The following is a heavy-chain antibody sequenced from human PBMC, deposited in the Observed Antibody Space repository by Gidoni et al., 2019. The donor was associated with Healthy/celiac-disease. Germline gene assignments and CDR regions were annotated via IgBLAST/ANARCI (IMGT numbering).Heavy chain of an antibody. J-gene: IGHJ4*02. D-gene: IGHD3-22*01. CDR3: ARSPYYYDSSGYYYS. V-gene: IGHV1-8*01. Sequence: GQGLEWMGWMNPNSGNTGYAQKFQGRVTMTRNTSISTAYMELSSLRSEDTAVYYCARSPYYYDSSGYYYSWGQGTLVTVSS. CDR2: MNPNSGNT.